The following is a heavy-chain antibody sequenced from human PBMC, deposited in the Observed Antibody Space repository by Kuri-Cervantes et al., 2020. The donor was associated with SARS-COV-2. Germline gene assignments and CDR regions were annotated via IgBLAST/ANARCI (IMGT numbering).Heavy chain of an antibody. CDR2: VYHSGST. J-gene: IGHJ3*02. V-gene: IGHV4-30-4*08. Sequence: SETLSLTCTVSGDSFSSVNYYWNWIRQAPGGGLEWIGYVYHSGSTYSNPSLRSRVTISLDTPNDQFSLHLTSVTAADTAVYYCASKGQLEDAFDIWGQGTMVTVSS. CDR3: ASKGQLEDAFDI. CDR1: GDSFSSVNYY. D-gene: IGHD6-6*01.